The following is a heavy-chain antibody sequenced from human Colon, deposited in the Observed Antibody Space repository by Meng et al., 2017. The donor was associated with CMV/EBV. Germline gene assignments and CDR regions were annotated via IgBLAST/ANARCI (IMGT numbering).Heavy chain of an antibody. CDR3: AHGRGWLTDY. V-gene: IGHV2-5*02. J-gene: IGHJ4*02. D-gene: IGHD6-19*01. CDR1: GFSLRTPEVG. CDR2: IYWDDDN. Sequence: QITFKEFCPTPCKPTQTLTLTCTFSGFSLRTPEVGVHWIRQPPGKALEWLALIYWDDDNQFRPSPKNRITITKDTSKNQVVLTMTNMDPVDTATYYCAHGRGWLTDYWGQGTLVTVSS.